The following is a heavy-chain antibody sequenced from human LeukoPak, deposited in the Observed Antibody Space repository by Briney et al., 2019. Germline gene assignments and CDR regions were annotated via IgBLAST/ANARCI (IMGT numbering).Heavy chain of an antibody. D-gene: IGHD3-16*01. Sequence: GRSLRLSCAASGFTFSSYGMHWVRQAPGKGLEWVAVISYDGSNKYYADSVKGRFTISRDNSKNTLYLQMNSLGAEDTAVYYCAKEYVTASYYFDYWGQGTLVTVSS. J-gene: IGHJ4*02. V-gene: IGHV3-30*18. CDR1: GFTFSSYG. CDR2: ISYDGSNK. CDR3: AKEYVTASYYFDY.